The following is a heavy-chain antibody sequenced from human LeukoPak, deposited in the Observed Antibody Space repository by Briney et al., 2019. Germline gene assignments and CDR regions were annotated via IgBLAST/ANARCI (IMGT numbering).Heavy chain of an antibody. CDR2: INPSGGST. J-gene: IGHJ3*02. V-gene: IGHV1-46*01. CDR1: GYTFTGYY. D-gene: IGHD3-10*01. Sequence: ASVKVSCKASGYTFTGYYMHWVRQAPGQGLEWMGIINPSGGSTSYAQKFQGRVTMTRDTSTSTVYMELSSLRSEDTAVYYCARVFSGPRGAFDIWGQGTMVTVSS. CDR3: ARVFSGPRGAFDI.